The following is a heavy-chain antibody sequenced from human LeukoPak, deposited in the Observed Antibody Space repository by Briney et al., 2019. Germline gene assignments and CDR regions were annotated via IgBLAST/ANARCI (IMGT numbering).Heavy chain of an antibody. V-gene: IGHV3-23*01. CDR3: AKGDQITIFGVVTEDAFDI. D-gene: IGHD3-3*01. CDR1: GFTFSSYA. CDR2: ISGSGGST. Sequence: PGGSLRLSCAAYGFTFSSYAMTRVRQAPGKGLGWVSAISGSGGSTYYADSVKGRFTISSDKSKNTLYLQMNSLRAEDTAVYYCAKGDQITIFGVVTEDAFDIWGQGTMVTVSS. J-gene: IGHJ3*02.